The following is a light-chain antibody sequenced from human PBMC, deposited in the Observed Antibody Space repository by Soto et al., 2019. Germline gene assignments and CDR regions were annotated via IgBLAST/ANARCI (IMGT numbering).Light chain of an antibody. CDR2: EVN. CDR3: TSYAGYNNPVV. CDR1: SSDVGSYNY. V-gene: IGLV2-8*01. J-gene: IGLJ3*02. Sequence: QSVLTQPPSASGSPGQSVTISCTGTSSDVGSYNYVSWYQQHPDKAPKLMIYEVNKRPSGVPDRFSGSKSGNTASLTVSGLLAEDEADYYCTSYAGYNNPVVFGGGTQLTVL.